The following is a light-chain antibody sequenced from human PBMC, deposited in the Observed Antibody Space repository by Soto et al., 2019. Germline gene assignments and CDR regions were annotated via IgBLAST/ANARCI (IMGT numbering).Light chain of an antibody. J-gene: IGLJ2*01. CDR2: EVS. CDR3: SSYTSSTTPV. V-gene: IGLV2-14*01. Sequence: QSVLTQPASVSGSPGQSITISCTGTSSDVGGYNYVSWYQQYPGKAPKLVISEVSNRPSGVSNRFSGSRSGNTASLTISGLQAEDEADYYCSSYTSSTTPVFGGGTKLTVL. CDR1: SSDVGGYNY.